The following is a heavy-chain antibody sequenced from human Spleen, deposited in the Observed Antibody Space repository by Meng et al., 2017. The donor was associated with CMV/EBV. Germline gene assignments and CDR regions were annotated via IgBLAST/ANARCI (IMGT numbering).Heavy chain of an antibody. Sequence: KASGYNFDIYGIAWVRQAHGQGLEWVGWVGAENGETNYGQKFQGRVTVTADTFTNTAYMEMRSLRSDDSAIYYCARAGAAVTTNFDFWGQGTLVTVSS. CDR2: VGAENGET. CDR3: ARAGAAVTTNFDF. D-gene: IGHD4-17*01. CDR1: GYNFDIYG. J-gene: IGHJ4*02. V-gene: IGHV1-18*01.